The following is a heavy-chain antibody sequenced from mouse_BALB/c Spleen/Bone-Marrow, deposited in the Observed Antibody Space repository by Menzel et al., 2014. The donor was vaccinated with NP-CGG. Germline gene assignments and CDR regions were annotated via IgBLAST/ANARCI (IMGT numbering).Heavy chain of an antibody. CDR3: ARASVGPYYFDF. CDR1: GYTFSNYW. J-gene: IGHJ2*01. D-gene: IGHD1-1*01. Sequence: QVQLKESGAELMKPGASVKISCKATGYTFSNYWIDWVKQRPGHGLEWIGEILPGSGTANYNEKFKGKATFTADTSSNTAYMQLSSLTSEDSALYYCARASVGPYYFDFWGQGTTLTVSS. CDR2: ILPGSGTA. V-gene: IGHV1-9*01.